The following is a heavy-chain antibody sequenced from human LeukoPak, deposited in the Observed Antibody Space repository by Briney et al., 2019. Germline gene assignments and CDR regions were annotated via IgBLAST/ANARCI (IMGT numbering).Heavy chain of an antibody. CDR1: GYTFTGYY. CDR3: ATTGYSSGWYDAYWFDP. J-gene: IGHJ5*02. CDR2: INPNSGGT. V-gene: IGHV1-2*02. Sequence: EASVKVSCKASGYTFTGYYMHWVRQAPGQGLEWMGWINPNSGGTNYAQKFQGRVTMTRDTSISTAYMELSRLRSDDTAVYYCATTGYSSGWYDAYWFDPWGQGTLVTVSS. D-gene: IGHD6-19*01.